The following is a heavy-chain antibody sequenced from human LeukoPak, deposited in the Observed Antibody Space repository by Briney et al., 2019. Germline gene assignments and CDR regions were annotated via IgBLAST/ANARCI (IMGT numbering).Heavy chain of an antibody. CDR1: GFTFSRFW. CDR2: MKQDGSEK. Sequence: GGSLRLSCAASGFTFSRFWMTWVRQAPGKGLEWVANMKQDGSEKYYVDSVKGRFTISRDNAKNSLYLQMDSLRAEDTAVYYCASFGAYGEAVAAWLYFQHWGQGTLVTVSS. J-gene: IGHJ1*01. CDR3: ASFGAYGEAVAAWLYFQH. D-gene: IGHD6-19*01. V-gene: IGHV3-7*01.